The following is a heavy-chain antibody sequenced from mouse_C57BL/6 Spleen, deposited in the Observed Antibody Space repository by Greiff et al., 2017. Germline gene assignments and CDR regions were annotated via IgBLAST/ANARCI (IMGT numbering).Heavy chain of an antibody. CDR2: ISSGSSTI. V-gene: IGHV5-17*01. D-gene: IGHD1-2*01. CDR1: GFTFSDYG. J-gene: IGHJ4*01. CDR3: ARTGYYGRDYYAMDY. Sequence: DVMLVESGGGLVKPGGSLKLSCAASGFTFSDYGMHWVRQAPEKGLEWVAYISSGSSTIYYADTVKGRCTISRDNDKNTLFLQMTSLRSEDTAMYYCARTGYYGRDYYAMDYWGQGTSVTVSS.